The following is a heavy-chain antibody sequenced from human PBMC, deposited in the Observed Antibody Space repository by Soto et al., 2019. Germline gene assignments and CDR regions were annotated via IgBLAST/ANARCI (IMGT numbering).Heavy chain of an antibody. D-gene: IGHD6-13*01. CDR1: GFTFRTFA. V-gene: IGHV3-64D*06. CDR2: VSSSGGST. J-gene: IGHJ5*02. CDR3: VKGSSSWYDNNWFDP. Sequence: HPGGSLRLSCSASGFTFRTFAMHWVRQAPGRGLEYVSAVSSSGGSTMYADSVKDRFTISRDNSKNTLYLQMRSLRAEDTAVYYCVKGSSSWYDNNWFDPWGQGTLVTVSS.